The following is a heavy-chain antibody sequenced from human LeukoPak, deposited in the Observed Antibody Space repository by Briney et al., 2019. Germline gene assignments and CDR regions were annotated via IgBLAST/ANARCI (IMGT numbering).Heavy chain of an antibody. CDR2: FDPEDGET. CDR1: GYTLTELS. Sequence: ASVKVSCKVSGYTLTELSMHGVRQAPGKGLEWMGGFDPEDGETIYAQKFQGRVTMTEDTSTDTAYMELSSLRSEDTAVYYCAMVPQYSSGWKAFDIWGQGTMVTVSS. V-gene: IGHV1-24*01. CDR3: AMVPQYSSGWKAFDI. D-gene: IGHD6-19*01. J-gene: IGHJ3*02.